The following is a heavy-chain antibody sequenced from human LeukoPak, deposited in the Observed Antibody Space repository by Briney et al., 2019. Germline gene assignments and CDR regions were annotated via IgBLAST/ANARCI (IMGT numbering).Heavy chain of an antibody. D-gene: IGHD3-22*01. V-gene: IGHV4-34*01. CDR3: AGRINYYDSSGYSLSFHH. CDR2: VNHSGST. CDR1: GGSISSYY. J-gene: IGHJ1*01. Sequence: SETLSLTCTVSGGSISSYYWSWIRQPPGKELEWIGEVNHSGSTNYNPSLKSRVTISVDTSKNQFSLKLSSVTAADTAVYYCAGRINYYDSSGYSLSFHHWGQGTLVTVSS.